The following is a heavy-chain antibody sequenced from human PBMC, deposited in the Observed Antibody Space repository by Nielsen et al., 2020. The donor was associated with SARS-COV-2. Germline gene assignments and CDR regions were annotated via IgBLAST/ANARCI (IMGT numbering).Heavy chain of an antibody. CDR3: TGEIRMVWEQVYYYYGMDV. D-gene: IGHD3-10*01. Sequence: GESLKISCAASGFTFSDYAMAWVRQAPGKGLEWVSAIRTSDDPTYYADSVKGRFTISRHNSENTLYLQMNSLRVENTAVYYCTGEIRMVWEQVYYYYGMDVWGQGTTVTVSS. V-gene: IGHV3-23*01. CDR2: IRTSDDPT. CDR1: GFTFSDYA. J-gene: IGHJ6*02.